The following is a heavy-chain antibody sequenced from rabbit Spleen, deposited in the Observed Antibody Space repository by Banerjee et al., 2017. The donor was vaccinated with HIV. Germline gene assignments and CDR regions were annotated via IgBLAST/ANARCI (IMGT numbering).Heavy chain of an antibody. CDR2: IDPNKSGST. V-gene: IGHV1S40*01. CDR3: ARDGRSTSAWSFNL. CDR1: RIDFSSTYY. D-gene: IGHD1-1*01. Sequence: QSLEESGGDLVMPEGSLTLTCTASRIDFSSTYYMCWVLQAPGKGLELIACIDPNKSGSTRYESWAKGRFTISKTSSTTVTLQMTSLTAADTATYFCARDGRSTSAWSFNLWGPGTLVTVS. J-gene: IGHJ4*01.